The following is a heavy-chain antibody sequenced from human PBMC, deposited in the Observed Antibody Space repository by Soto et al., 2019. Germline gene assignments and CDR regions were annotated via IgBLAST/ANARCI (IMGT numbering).Heavy chain of an antibody. CDR1: GCTFRNYI. D-gene: IGHD6-13*01. Sequence: ASVKVSCKCSGCTFRNYIIHWVRQAPGQRLEWLGWINTGNGNTKYSQKFQGRVTFTRDTTATTAYMELTSLTSEDTAVYYCARGNSCHYWGQGTLVTVSS. CDR3: ARGNSCHY. V-gene: IGHV1-3*04. CDR2: INTGNGNT. J-gene: IGHJ4*02.